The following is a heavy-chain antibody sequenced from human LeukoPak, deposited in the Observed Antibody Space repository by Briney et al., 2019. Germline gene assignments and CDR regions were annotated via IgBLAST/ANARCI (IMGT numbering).Heavy chain of an antibody. D-gene: IGHD5-18*01. CDR2: INPSGGST. CDR3: TRDGEMSRIQLWLGYFDY. Sequence: GASVKVSCKASGYTFTSCYMHWVRQAPGQGLEWMGIINPSGGSTSYAQKFQGRVTMTRDTSTSTVYMELSSLRSEDTAVYYCTRDGEMSRIQLWLGYFDYWGQGTLVTVSS. J-gene: IGHJ4*02. CDR1: GYTFTSCY. V-gene: IGHV1-46*01.